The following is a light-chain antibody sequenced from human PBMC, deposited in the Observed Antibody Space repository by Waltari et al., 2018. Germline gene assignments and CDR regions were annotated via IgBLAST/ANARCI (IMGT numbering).Light chain of an antibody. CDR3: QQYFTTPYT. CDR2: WAS. CDR1: QSVLHASNHRNF. Sequence: DIVMTQSPDSLAVSLGDRAAITCRSSQSVLHASNHRNFLAWYQQKPGQSPKLLFYWASTRYSGVPDRFSASGTATDFTLTISNLQAEDVAVYYCQQYFTTPYTFGQGTKLDMK. V-gene: IGKV4-1*01. J-gene: IGKJ2*01.